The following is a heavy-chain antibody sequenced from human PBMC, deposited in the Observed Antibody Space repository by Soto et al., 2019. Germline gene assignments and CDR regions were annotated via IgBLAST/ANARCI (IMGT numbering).Heavy chain of an antibody. CDR3: ARGGRGYSSAPRYYFDY. D-gene: IGHD5-18*01. Sequence: QVQLVQSGSEVKKPGSSVKVSCKASGGSFSSNPISWVRQAPGQGLEWMAGLIPIFATVHYAQKFQGRVTITADESTSTAYMELTSLRSEDTAVYFCARGGRGYSSAPRYYFDYGGQGTLVTVSS. CDR1: GGSFSSNP. V-gene: IGHV1-69*01. CDR2: LIPIFATV. J-gene: IGHJ4*02.